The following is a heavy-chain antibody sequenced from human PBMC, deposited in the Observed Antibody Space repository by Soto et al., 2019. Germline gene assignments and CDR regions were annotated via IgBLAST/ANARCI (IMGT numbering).Heavy chain of an antibody. J-gene: IGHJ6*01. CDR1: GGTLTSYA. D-gene: IGHD4-17*01. CDR3: ARDYYGYYVFVYGMDV. V-gene: IGHV1-69*13. CDR2: IIPIFGTA. Sequence: SVKVSCKASGGTLTSYAISWVRQAPGQGLEWMGGIIPIFGTANYAQKFQGRVTITADESTSTAYMELSSLRSEDTAVYYCARDYYGYYVFVYGMDVWGQGTTVTVSS.